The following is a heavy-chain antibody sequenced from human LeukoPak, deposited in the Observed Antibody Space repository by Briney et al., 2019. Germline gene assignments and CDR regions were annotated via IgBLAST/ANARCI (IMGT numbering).Heavy chain of an antibody. CDR2: INHNGNVN. V-gene: IGHV3-7*03. CDR3: ARGGGLDV. J-gene: IGHJ6*02. CDR1: GFTFSSYW. D-gene: IGHD3-16*01. Sequence: LPGGSLRLSCAASGFTFSSYWMNWARQAPGKGLEWVASINHNGNVNYYVDSVKGRFTISRDNAKNSLYLPMSNLRAEDTAVYFCARGGGLDVWGQGATVTVSS.